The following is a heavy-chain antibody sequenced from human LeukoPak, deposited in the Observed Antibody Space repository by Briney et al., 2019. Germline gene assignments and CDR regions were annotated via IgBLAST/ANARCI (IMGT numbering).Heavy chain of an antibody. CDR1: GFIFLNYD. V-gene: IGHV3-30*04. D-gene: IGHD6-19*01. Sequence: GGSLRLSCAASGFIFLNYDVHWVRQTPGKGLEWLAYESKDRSVISYADSVRGRFTVSRDNSKNMVYLQMNSLRTEDTVLYYCARDLMWLVDYWGQGVLVTVSS. CDR2: ESKDRSVI. CDR3: ARDLMWLVDY. J-gene: IGHJ4*02.